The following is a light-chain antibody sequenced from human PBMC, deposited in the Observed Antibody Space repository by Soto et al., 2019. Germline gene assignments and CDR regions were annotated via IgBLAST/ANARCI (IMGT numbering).Light chain of an antibody. CDR1: SSNIGINT. J-gene: IGLJ1*01. CDR3: CSYASSSSYV. Sequence: QSVLTQPPSASGTPGQRVTISCSGGSSNIGINTVNWYQQLPGTAPKVLIYTDNERPSGVPDRFSGSKSGTSASLAINGLQSGDEADYYCCSYASSSSYVFGTGTKLTVL. CDR2: TDN. V-gene: IGLV1-44*01.